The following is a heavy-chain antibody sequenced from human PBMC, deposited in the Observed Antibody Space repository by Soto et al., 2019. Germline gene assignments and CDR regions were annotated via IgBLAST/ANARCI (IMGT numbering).Heavy chain of an antibody. V-gene: IGHV3-15*01. CDR1: GFTFSNAW. J-gene: IGHJ4*02. Sequence: GGSLRLSCAASGFTFSNAWMSWVRQAPGKGLEWVGRIKSKTDGGTTDYAAPVKGRFTISRDDSKNTLYLQMNSLKTEDTAVYYCTSLYGDSKIDYWGQGTLVTVSS. CDR3: TSLYGDSKIDY. CDR2: IKSKTDGGTT. D-gene: IGHD4-17*01.